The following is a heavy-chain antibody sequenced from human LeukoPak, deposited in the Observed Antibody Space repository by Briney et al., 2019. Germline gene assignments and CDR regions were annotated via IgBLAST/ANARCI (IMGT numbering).Heavy chain of an antibody. J-gene: IGHJ4*02. V-gene: IGHV4-59*01. D-gene: IGHD6-19*01. CDR3: VRHTTSGWYQVVY. CDR1: GGSISNYF. CDR2: ITYSGST. Sequence: SETLSLTCTVSGGSISNYFWSWIRQPPGKGLEWIGFITYSGSTDHNPSLKSRATISVDASKNQFSLKLTSVTAADTAVYYCVRHTTSGWYQVVYWGQGTLVTVSS.